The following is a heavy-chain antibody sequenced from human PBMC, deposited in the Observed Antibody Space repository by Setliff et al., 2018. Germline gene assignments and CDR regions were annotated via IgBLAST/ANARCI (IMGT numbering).Heavy chain of an antibody. CDR3: AKEPAVTMTESIRRSYYDYALDV. J-gene: IGHJ6*02. D-gene: IGHD3-22*01. CDR2: ISGHNGNT. V-gene: IGHV1-18*01. Sequence: SVKVSCTASGYTFTYYGISWVRQAPGQGLEWMGWISGHNGNTNYAQKFQGRVTLTTDTSTDTAYMELRGLRFDDTAIYYCAKEPAVTMTESIRRSYYDYALDVWGQGTAVTVSS. CDR1: GYTFTYYG.